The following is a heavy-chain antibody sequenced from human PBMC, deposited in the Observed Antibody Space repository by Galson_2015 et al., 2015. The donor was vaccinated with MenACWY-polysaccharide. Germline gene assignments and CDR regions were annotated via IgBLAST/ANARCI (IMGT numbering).Heavy chain of an antibody. CDR2: LWYDGRNK. D-gene: IGHD2-21*02. V-gene: IGHV3-33*01. CDR1: GFTFSTYG. J-gene: IGHJ3*01. Sequence: SLRLSCAASGFTFSTYGLHWVRQAPGKGLEWVANLWYDGRNKNYADSVKGRFTISRDNSKNSLYLQMNSLRAEDTALYYCARSHVVVVTAIQDTNAFDVWGQGTMVTVSS. CDR3: ARSHVVVVTAIQDTNAFDV.